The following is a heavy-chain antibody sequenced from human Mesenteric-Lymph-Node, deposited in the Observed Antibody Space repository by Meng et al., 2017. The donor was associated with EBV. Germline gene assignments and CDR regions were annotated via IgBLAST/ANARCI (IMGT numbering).Heavy chain of an antibody. CDR1: GYTFSAYY. Sequence: QVQLVQSGAEVKKPGASVKVSCKASGYTFSAYYMHWVRQAPGQGLEWMGVINPGAGNTWYAQRFQGRVSMTRDASTSTVYMDLISLTSEDTAVYYCARGAYMYGSPQYFFDFWGQGTLVTVSS. D-gene: IGHD5-18*01. J-gene: IGHJ4*02. CDR2: INPGAGNT. V-gene: IGHV1-46*01. CDR3: ARGAYMYGSPQYFFDF.